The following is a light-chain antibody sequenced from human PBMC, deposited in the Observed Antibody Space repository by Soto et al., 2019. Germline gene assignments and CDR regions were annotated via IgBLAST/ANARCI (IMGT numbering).Light chain of an antibody. CDR1: QSVSSN. CDR3: QQRSNWPLT. J-gene: IGKJ5*01. Sequence: DIVMTQSPATLSVSPGERSTLSCRASQSVSSNLAWYQQKPGQAPRLLIYDASNRATGIPARFSGSGSGTDFTLTISSLEPEDFAVYYCQQRSNWPLTFGQGTRLEIK. V-gene: IGKV3-11*01. CDR2: DAS.